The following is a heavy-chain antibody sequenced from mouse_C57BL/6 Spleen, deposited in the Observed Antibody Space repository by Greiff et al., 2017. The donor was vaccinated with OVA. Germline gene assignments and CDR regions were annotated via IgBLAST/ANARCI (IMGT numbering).Heavy chain of an antibody. D-gene: IGHD1-1*01. CDR3: ARYYDGSSYWYFDV. J-gene: IGHJ1*03. CDR2: IWWDDDK. Sequence: QVTLKECGPGILQPSQTLSLTCSFSGFSLSTFGMGVGWIRQPSGKGLEWLAHIWWDDDKYYNPALKSRLTISKDTSKNQVFLKIANVDTADTATYYCARYYDGSSYWYFDVWGTGTTVTVSS. V-gene: IGHV8-8*01. CDR1: GFSLSTFGMG.